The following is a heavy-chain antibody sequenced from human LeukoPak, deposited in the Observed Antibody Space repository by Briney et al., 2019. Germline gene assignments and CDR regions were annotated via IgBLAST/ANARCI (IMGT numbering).Heavy chain of an antibody. CDR2: INPTGGST. V-gene: IGHV1-46*01. Sequence: ASVMVSCKASGYTFTSYYMHWVRQAPGQGLEWMGIINPTGGSTTYAQRFQGRVTMTRDTSTSTVYMELRSLRSEDTAVYYCARDRVIAAAGSFDYWGQGTLVTVSS. D-gene: IGHD6-13*01. CDR3: ARDRVIAAAGSFDY. J-gene: IGHJ4*02. CDR1: GYTFTSYY.